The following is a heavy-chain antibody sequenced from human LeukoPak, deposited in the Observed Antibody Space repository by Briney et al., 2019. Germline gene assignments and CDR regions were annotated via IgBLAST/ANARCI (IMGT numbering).Heavy chain of an antibody. CDR1: GFAFSSYA. J-gene: IGHJ4*02. V-gene: IGHV3-30-3*01. CDR3: AREASGFDY. Sequence: GGSLRLSCAASGFAFSSYAMHWVRQAPGKGLEWVAVISYDGSNKYYADSVKGRFTISRDNSKNTLYLQMNSLRAEDTAVYYCAREASGFDYWGQGTLVTVSS. CDR2: ISYDGSNK. D-gene: IGHD3-3*01.